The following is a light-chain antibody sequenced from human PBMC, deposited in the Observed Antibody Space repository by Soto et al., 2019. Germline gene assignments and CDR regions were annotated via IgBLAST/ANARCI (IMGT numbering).Light chain of an antibody. CDR3: QQYSSWLWT. V-gene: IGKV3-15*01. Sequence: EVLMTQSPDTLSVSPGESATLSCRASQRVYSNLAWYQQRPGQAPRLLIYGASTRATGVPARFSGRGSGTEFTLTISSLQSEDFAVYYCQQYSSWLWTFGQGTKVDIK. CDR2: GAS. J-gene: IGKJ1*01. CDR1: QRVYSN.